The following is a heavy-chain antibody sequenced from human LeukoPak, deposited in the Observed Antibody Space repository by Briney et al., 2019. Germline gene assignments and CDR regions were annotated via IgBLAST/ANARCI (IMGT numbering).Heavy chain of an antibody. D-gene: IGHD6-13*01. Sequence: SVKVSCKASGGTFSSYAISWVRQAPGQGLEWMGGIIPIFGTANYAQKFQGRVTITADESTSTAYMELSSLRSEDTAVYYCAKDHGQQPVKYYFDYWGQGTLVTVSS. CDR2: IIPIFGTA. J-gene: IGHJ4*02. CDR1: GGTFSSYA. V-gene: IGHV1-69*01. CDR3: AKDHGQQPVKYYFDY.